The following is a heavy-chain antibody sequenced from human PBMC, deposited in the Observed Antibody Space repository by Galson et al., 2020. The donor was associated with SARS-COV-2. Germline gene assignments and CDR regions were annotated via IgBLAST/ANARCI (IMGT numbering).Heavy chain of an antibody. CDR1: GGSISSYY. V-gene: IGHV4-59*08. CDR3: ARGVDY. CDR2: IYYSGST. J-gene: IGHJ4*02. Sequence: SETLSLTCTVSGGSISSYYWSWIRQPPGKGLEWIGYIYYSGSTNYNPSLKSRVTISVDTSKNQFSLKLSSVTAADTAVYYCARGVDYWGQGTLVTVSS.